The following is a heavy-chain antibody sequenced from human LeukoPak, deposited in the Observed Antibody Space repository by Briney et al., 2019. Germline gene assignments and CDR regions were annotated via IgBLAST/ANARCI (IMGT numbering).Heavy chain of an antibody. CDR1: GGSFSGYY. CDR3: ASSGWYGPWDY. D-gene: IGHD6-19*01. Sequence: SETLSLTCAVYGGSFSGYYWSWIRQPPGKGLEWIGEINHSGSTNYNPSLKSRVTISVDTSKNQFSLKLSSVTAADTAVYYCASSGWYGPWDYWGQGTLVTVSS. J-gene: IGHJ4*02. V-gene: IGHV4-34*01. CDR2: INHSGST.